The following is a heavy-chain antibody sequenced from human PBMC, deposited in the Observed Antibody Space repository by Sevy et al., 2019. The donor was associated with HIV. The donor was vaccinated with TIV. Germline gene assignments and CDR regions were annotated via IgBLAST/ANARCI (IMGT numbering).Heavy chain of an antibody. V-gene: IGHV4-59*01. CDR2: IYYSGST. CDR3: AREMGGYDILTRYYKGSYYYYGMDV. D-gene: IGHD3-9*01. CDR1: GGSISSYY. Sequence: TETLSLTCTVSGGSISSYYWSWIRQPPGKGLEGIGYIYYSGSTNYNPSLKSRVTISVDTSKNQFSLKLSSVTAADTAVLYCAREMGGYDILTRYYKGSYYYYGMDVWGQGTTVSVSS. J-gene: IGHJ6*02.